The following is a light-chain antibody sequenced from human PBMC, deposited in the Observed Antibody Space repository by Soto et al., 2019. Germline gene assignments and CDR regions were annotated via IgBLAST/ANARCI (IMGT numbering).Light chain of an antibody. V-gene: IGLV1-40*01. CDR1: TSNIGAPFD. CDR3: QSFDSSLNSWV. J-gene: IGLJ3*02. CDR2: NNN. Sequence: QSALTQPPSASGSPGQSVTISCTGSTSNIGAPFDVHWYQQFPGTAPKLLIFNNNHRPSGVPDRLSGSKSGSSASLAITGLQADDEADYYCQSFDSSLNSWVFGGGTKVTVL.